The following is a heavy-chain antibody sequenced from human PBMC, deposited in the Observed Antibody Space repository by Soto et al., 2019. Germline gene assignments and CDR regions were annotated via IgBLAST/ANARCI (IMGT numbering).Heavy chain of an antibody. J-gene: IGHJ4*02. CDR1: GFSFRSYA. V-gene: IGHV3-23*01. D-gene: IGHD4-17*01. CDR2: FSAGGRA. CDR3: AKESMPEHYGDTLFDY. Sequence: QLLESGGGLIQPGGSLRLSCEASGFSFRSYALSWVRQAPGQGLEWVSTFSAGGRAYYADSVKGRFTIAKDTSKNTLILQARSLRAEDTAVYYCAKESMPEHYGDTLFDYWGQGTRVTVSS.